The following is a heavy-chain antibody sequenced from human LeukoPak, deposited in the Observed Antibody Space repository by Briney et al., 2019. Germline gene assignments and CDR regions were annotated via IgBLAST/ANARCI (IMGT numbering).Heavy chain of an antibody. J-gene: IGHJ6*02. CDR1: GGSFSGYY. Sequence: PSETLSLTCAVYGGSFSGYYWSWIRQPPGKGLEWIGEINHSGSTNYNPSLKSRVTISVDTPKNQFSLKLSSVTAPDTAVYYCATTAGKPRPRYCSSTSCYGRDYYYYGMDVWGQGTTVTVSS. CDR2: INHSGST. D-gene: IGHD2-2*01. V-gene: IGHV4-34*01. CDR3: ATTAGKPRPRYCSSTSCYGRDYYYYGMDV.